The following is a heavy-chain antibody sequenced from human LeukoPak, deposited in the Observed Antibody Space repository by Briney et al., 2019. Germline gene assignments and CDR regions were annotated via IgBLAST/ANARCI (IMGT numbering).Heavy chain of an antibody. CDR2: IYYSGST. Sequence: SETLSLTCTVSGGSISSGGYSWSWIRQHPGKGLEWIGYIYYSGSTYYNPSLKSRVTISVDTSKNQFSLKLSSVTAAYTAVYYCARGERYFDWLLGGFDYWGQGTLVTVSS. CDR3: ARGERYFDWLLGGFDY. J-gene: IGHJ4*02. CDR1: GGSISSGGYS. D-gene: IGHD3-9*01. V-gene: IGHV4-31*03.